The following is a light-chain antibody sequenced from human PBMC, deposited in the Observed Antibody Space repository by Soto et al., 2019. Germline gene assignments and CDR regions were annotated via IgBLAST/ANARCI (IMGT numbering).Light chain of an antibody. V-gene: IGLV2-11*01. CDR3: CTFAGRYSYV. CDR2: DVA. J-gene: IGLJ1*01. Sequence: QSALTQPRSVSGSPGQSVTISCTGTSSDVGSYNFVSWHQQHPGKAPKLMIYDVAKRPSGVPDRFSGSKSGNTASLTISGLHAEDEADYYCCTFAGRYSYVFESGTKVTVL. CDR1: SSDVGSYNF.